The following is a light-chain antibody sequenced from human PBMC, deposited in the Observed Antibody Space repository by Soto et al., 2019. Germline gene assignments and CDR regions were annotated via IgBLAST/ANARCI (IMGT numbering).Light chain of an antibody. J-gene: IGLJ2*01. CDR2: EVS. Sequence: QSALTQPASASGSPGQSITISCTGTSSDVGGYKYVSWYQQHPGKAPKLMIYEVSNRPSGVSNRFSGSKSGNTASLTISGLQAEDEADYYCSSYTRSSTLVFGGGTKLTVL. CDR1: SSDVGGYKY. CDR3: SSYTRSSTLV. V-gene: IGLV2-14*01.